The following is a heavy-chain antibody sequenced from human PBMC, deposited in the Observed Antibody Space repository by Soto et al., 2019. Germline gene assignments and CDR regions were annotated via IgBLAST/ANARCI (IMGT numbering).Heavy chain of an antibody. CDR1: GGTFSSYA. J-gene: IGHJ4*02. CDR2: IIPIFGTA. CDR3: ARVVVTATRRGYFDY. V-gene: IGHV1-69*12. D-gene: IGHD2-21*02. Sequence: QVQLVQSGAEVKKPGSSVKVSCKASGGTFSSYAISWVRQAPGQGLEWVGGIIPIFGTANYAQKFQGRVTITADESTTTAYMELSSLRSEDTAVYYCARVVVTATRRGYFDYWGQGTLVTVSS.